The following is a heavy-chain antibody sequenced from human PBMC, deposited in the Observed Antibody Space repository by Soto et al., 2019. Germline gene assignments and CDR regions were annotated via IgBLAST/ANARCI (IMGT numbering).Heavy chain of an antibody. CDR1: GGSISSSNW. V-gene: IGHV4-4*02. CDR3: ASSSGYFDWYSMY. D-gene: IGHD3-9*01. CDR2: IYHSGST. Sequence: SETLSLTCAVAGGSISSSNWWSWVRQPPGKGLEWIGEIYHSGSTNYNPSLKSRVTISVDKSKNQFSLKLSSVTAADTAVYYCASSSGYFDWYSMYWGQGTLVTVSS. J-gene: IGHJ4*02.